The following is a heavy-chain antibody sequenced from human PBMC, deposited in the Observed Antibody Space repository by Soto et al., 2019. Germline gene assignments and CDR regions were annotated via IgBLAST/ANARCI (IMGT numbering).Heavy chain of an antibody. J-gene: IGHJ5*02. D-gene: IGHD6-13*01. CDR2: IIPILGIA. Sequence: QVQLVQSGAEVKKPGSSVKVSCKASGGTFSSYTISWVRQAPGQGLEWMGRIIPILGIANYAQKFQGRVTITAAKSTSTAYMELSSLRSEDTAVYYCAPDPIAAAGRADPWGQGTLVTVSS. CDR3: APDPIAAAGRADP. V-gene: IGHV1-69*02. CDR1: GGTFSSYT.